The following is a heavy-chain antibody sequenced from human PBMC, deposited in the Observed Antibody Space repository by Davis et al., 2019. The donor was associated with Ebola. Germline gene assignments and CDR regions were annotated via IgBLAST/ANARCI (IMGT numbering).Heavy chain of an antibody. D-gene: IGHD6-6*01. V-gene: IGHV3-23*01. CDR1: GFTFSNYG. CDR3: AKGGGTSSSDFRRT. CDR2: ISYSGGST. J-gene: IGHJ5*02. Sequence: GGSLRLSCAASGFTFSNYGMNWVRQAPGKGLEWVSGISYSGGSTHYADSVKGRFTISRDNSKNTLYLQMNSLRAEDTAVYYCAKGGGTSSSDFRRTWGQGTLVTVSS.